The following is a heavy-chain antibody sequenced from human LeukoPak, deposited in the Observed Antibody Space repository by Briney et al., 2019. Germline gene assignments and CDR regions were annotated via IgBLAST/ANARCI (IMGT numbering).Heavy chain of an antibody. CDR2: TYYRSKWYN. CDR3: ARSMVRGKMGGFDY. J-gene: IGHJ4*02. CDR1: GDSVSSNSAA. D-gene: IGHD3-10*01. V-gene: IGHV6-1*01. Sequence: SQTLSLTCAISGDSVSSNSAAWNWIRQSPSRGLEWLGRTYYRSKWYNDYAESVKSRITINPDTSKNQFSLQLNSVTPEDTAVYYCARSMVRGKMGGFDYWGQGTLVTVSS.